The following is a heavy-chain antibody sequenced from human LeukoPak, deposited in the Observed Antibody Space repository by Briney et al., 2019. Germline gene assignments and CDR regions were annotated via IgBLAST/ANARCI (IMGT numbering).Heavy chain of an antibody. D-gene: IGHD6-19*01. CDR1: GFTFNTYA. CDR2: ISGGGATS. CDR3: ARSTIAVAPPDY. J-gene: IGHJ4*02. V-gene: IGHV3-23*01. Sequence: PGGSLRLSCAASGFTFNTYAMSWVRQAPGKGLEWVSAISGGGATSYYADSVEGRFTISRDNSKNTLYLQMNSLRAEDTAVYYCARSTIAVAPPDYWGQGTLVTVSS.